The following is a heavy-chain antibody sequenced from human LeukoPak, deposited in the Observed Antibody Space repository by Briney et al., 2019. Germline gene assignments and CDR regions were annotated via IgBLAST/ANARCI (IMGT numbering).Heavy chain of an antibody. Sequence: SETLSLTCAVYGGSFSGYYWSWIRQPPGKGLEWIGEITDIGNTNYDPSLRSRVTISVDTSKNQFSLSLTSATAADTAVYFCARLGSVGYYNYQYMDIWGNGTTVTVSS. CDR2: ITDIGNT. J-gene: IGHJ6*03. V-gene: IGHV4-34*01. D-gene: IGHD3-10*01. CDR1: GGSFSGYY. CDR3: ARLGSVGYYNYQYMDI.